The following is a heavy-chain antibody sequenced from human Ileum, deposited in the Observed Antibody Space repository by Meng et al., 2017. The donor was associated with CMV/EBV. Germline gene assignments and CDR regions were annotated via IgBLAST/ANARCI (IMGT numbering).Heavy chain of an antibody. CDR1: GFSFRDYA. V-gene: IGHV3-23*01. J-gene: IGHJ6*02. CDR3: AKSAFSFYYYGMDV. CDR2: ISGSGGST. Sequence: GGSLRLSCATFGFSFRDYAASWVRQAPGKGLEWVSAISGSGGSTYYADSVKGRFTISRDNSKNTLYLQMNSLRAEDTAVYYCAKSAFSFYYYGMDVWGQGTTVTVSS. D-gene: IGHD2-2*01.